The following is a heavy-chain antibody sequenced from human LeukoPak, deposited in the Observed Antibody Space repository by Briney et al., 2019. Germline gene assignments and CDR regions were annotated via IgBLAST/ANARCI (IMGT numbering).Heavy chain of an antibody. J-gene: IGHJ6*04. Sequence: PGGSLKLSCAASGFTFSGSAMHWVRQASGKGLEWAGRIRSKANSYATAYAASVKGRFTISRDDSKNTAYLQMNSLKTEDTAVYYCTRFPSDYNWNDYYGMDVWGKGTTVTVSS. D-gene: IGHD1-20*01. V-gene: IGHV3-73*01. CDR2: IRSKANSYAT. CDR3: TRFPSDYNWNDYYGMDV. CDR1: GFTFSGSA.